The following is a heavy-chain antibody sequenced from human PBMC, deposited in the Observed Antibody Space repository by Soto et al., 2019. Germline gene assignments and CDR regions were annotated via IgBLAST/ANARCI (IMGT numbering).Heavy chain of an antibody. CDR2: ILYDGSKK. Sequence: QAGGSLRLSCVASGFNLNTYGISWVRQAPGKGLQWVAQILYDGSKKHYADSVRGRFTITRDNSKNTVYLQMDSLRVDDTAMYYCVRDLALRADYWGQGTLFTVSS. CDR1: GFNLNTYG. CDR3: VRDLALRADY. J-gene: IGHJ4*02. D-gene: IGHD3-16*01. V-gene: IGHV3-30*03.